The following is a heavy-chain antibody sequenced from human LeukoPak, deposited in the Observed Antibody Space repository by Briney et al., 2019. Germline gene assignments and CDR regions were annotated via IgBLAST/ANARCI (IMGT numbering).Heavy chain of an antibody. CDR2: INPNSGGT. J-gene: IGHJ4*02. V-gene: IGHV1-2*02. D-gene: IGHD6-13*01. CDR1: GYTFTGYY. Sequence: ASVKVSCKASGYTFTGYYMHWVRQAPGQGLEWMGWINPNSGGTNYAQKFQGRVTMTRDTSISTAYMELSRLRSDDTAVYYCAREVPSYSSSWYDYWGQGTLVTVSS. CDR3: AREVPSYSSSWYDY.